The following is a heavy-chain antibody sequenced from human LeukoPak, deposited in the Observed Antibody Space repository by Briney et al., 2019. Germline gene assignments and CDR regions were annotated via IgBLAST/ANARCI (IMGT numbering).Heavy chain of an antibody. CDR3: AKGVTIFGVVIMGYFDY. D-gene: IGHD3-3*01. CDR2: IRYDGSNK. CDR1: GFTFSSYD. V-gene: IGHV3-30*02. Sequence: SGGSLRLSCAASGFTFSSYDMHWVRQAPGKWLEWVAFIRYDGSNKYYADSVKGRFTISRDNSKNTLYLQMNSLRTEDTAMYYCAKGVTIFGVVIMGYFDYWGQGTLVTVSS. J-gene: IGHJ4*02.